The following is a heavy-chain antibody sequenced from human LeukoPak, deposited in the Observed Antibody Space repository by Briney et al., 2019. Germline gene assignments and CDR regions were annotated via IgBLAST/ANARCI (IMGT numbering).Heavy chain of an antibody. D-gene: IGHD3-22*01. CDR3: AKGVYYYDSSRYYYTYYFDY. J-gene: IGHJ4*02. CDR2: ISGSGGST. V-gene: IGHV3-23*01. CDR1: GFTLSNYA. Sequence: GGSLRLSCAASGFTLSNYAMSWVRQAPGKGLERVSAISGSGGSTYYADSVKGRFTISRDNSKNTLYVQMNSLRAEDTAVYFCAKGVYYYDSSRYYYTYYFDYWGQGTLVTVSS.